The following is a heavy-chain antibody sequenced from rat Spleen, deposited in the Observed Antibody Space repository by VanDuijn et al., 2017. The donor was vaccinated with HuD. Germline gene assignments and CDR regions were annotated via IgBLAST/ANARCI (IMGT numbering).Heavy chain of an antibody. CDR2: LSYDGTTT. Sequence: EVQLVESGGGLVQPGRSLKLSCAASGFTFSNYGMAWVRQAPTKGLEWVATLSYDGTTTYYRDSVKGRFTISRHNAKSTLYLQMNSLRSEDTATYYCARGPPFDYWGQGVMVTVSS. J-gene: IGHJ2*01. V-gene: IGHV5-29*01. D-gene: IGHD3-1*01. CDR3: ARGPPFDY. CDR1: GFTFSNYG.